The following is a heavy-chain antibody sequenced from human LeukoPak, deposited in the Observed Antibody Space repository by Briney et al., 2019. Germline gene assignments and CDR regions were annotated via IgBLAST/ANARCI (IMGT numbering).Heavy chain of an antibody. CDR1: GDSVRTSNYY. J-gene: IGHJ4*02. D-gene: IGHD4-23*01. Sequence: SETLSLTCTVSGDSVRTSNYYWSWIRQPPGKGLEWIGYIHYSGNTNYNTSLKSRVTISVDTSKSQFSLKLSSVTAADTAVYYCARALPISDYGGNSGLFDYWGQGTLVTVSS. CDR2: IHYSGNT. V-gene: IGHV4-61*01. CDR3: ARALPISDYGGNSGLFDY.